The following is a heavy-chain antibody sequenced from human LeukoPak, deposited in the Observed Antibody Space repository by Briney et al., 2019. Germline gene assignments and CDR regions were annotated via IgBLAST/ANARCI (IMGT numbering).Heavy chain of an antibody. CDR3: ARPTTVTTWDDAFDI. J-gene: IGHJ3*02. V-gene: IGHV4-4*07. CDR1: GGSISSYY. D-gene: IGHD4-17*01. Sequence: PSETLSLTCTVSGGSISSYYWSWIRQPAGKGLEWIGRIYTSGSTNYNPSLKSRVTMSVDTPKNQFSLKLSSVTAADTAVYYCARPTTVTTWDDAFDIWGQGTMVTVSS. CDR2: IYTSGST.